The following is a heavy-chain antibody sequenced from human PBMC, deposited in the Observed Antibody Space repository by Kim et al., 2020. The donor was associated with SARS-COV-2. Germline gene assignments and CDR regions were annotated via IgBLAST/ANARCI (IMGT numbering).Heavy chain of an antibody. Sequence: SETLSLTCTVSGGSISSYYWSWIRQPPGKGLEWIGYIYYSGSTNYNPSLKSRVTISVDTSKNQFSLKLSSVTAADTAVYYCARHSSGLHYWFDPWGQGTLVTVSS. CDR3: ARHSSGLHYWFDP. V-gene: IGHV4-59*01. D-gene: IGHD6-19*01. CDR1: GGSISSYY. CDR2: IYYSGST. J-gene: IGHJ5*02.